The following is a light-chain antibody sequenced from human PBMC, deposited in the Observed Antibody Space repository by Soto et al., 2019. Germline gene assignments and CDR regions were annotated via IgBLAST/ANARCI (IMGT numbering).Light chain of an antibody. CDR3: QQYGSSPPYT. Sequence: EIVLTQSPGTLSLSPGERATLSCRASQSVSSSYLAWYQQKPGQAPRLLIYGASIRATGIPDMFSGSGSGTDFTLTIGRLEPEDFAVYYWQQYGSSPPYTFGQGTKLEIK. CDR2: GAS. J-gene: IGKJ2*01. V-gene: IGKV3-20*01. CDR1: QSVSSSY.